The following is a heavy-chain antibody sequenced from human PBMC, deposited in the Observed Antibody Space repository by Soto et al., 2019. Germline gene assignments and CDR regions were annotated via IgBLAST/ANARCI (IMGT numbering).Heavy chain of an antibody. CDR2: IIPIFGTT. V-gene: IGHV1-69*06. CDR3: ARERTDSGYCTNWLDP. CDR1: GGTFGSDA. J-gene: IGHJ5*02. Sequence: SVKVSCKASGGTFGSDAITWVRQAPGQGLEWVGRIIPIFGTTNYAQNLQGRVTISADKSTLTSYMELHSLTSDDTALYYCARERTDSGYCTNWLDPWGQGTQVTV. D-gene: IGHD3-22*01.